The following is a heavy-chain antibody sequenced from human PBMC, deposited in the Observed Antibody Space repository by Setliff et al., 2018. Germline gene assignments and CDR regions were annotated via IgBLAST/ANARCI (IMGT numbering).Heavy chain of an antibody. J-gene: IGHJ6*03. CDR3: ARASSGWYSAYYYYMDV. CDR1: GDSMSSAKYY. V-gene: IGHV4-61*02. CDR2: IYTDGST. Sequence: SETLSLTCTVSGDSMSSAKYYWSWIRQSAGKGLECIGRIYTDGSTKYNPSLNSRVTLSIDTSKNQFSLRLSSVAAADTAVYYCARASSGWYSAYYYYMDVWGKGTTVTVS. D-gene: IGHD6-19*01.